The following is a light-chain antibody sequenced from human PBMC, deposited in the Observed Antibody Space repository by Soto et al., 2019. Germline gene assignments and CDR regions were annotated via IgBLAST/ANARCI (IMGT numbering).Light chain of an antibody. J-gene: IGKJ1*01. V-gene: IGKV3-20*01. CDR3: QQYGSSGT. CDR2: GAS. Sequence: EIGVTQSAATLSVSPGERATLSCRASQSVSSNLAWYQQKPGQAPRLLIYGASNRATGIPDRFSGSGSRTDFTLTFSRLEPEDFAVYYCQQYGSSGTSGQGTNVDIK. CDR1: QSVSSN.